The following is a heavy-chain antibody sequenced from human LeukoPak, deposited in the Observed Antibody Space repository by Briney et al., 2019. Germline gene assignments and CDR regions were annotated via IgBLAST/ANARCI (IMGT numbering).Heavy chain of an antibody. CDR2: IYYSGST. CDR1: GGSISSYY. D-gene: IGHD6-6*01. J-gene: IGHJ5*02. V-gene: IGHV4-59*08. CDR3: ARTYSSSLIWFDP. Sequence: PSETLSLTCTVSGGSISSYYWSWIRQPPGKGLEWIGYIYYSGSTNYNPSLKSRVTISVDTSENQFSLKLSSVTAADTAVYYCARTYSSSLIWFDPWGQGTLVTVSS.